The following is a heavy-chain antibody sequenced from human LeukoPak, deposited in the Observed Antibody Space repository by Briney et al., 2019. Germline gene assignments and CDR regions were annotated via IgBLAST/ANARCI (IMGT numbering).Heavy chain of an antibody. Sequence: SETLSLTCTVSGGSISSYYWSWIRQPAGKGLEWIGRILTGGNTNYNPSLKSRVTMSGDRSKNQFSLKLSSVTAADTAVYYCARVGDSATYFDYWGQGTLVTVPS. CDR1: GGSISSYY. J-gene: IGHJ4*02. CDR3: ARVGDSATYFDY. CDR2: ILTGGNT. D-gene: IGHD2-21*02. V-gene: IGHV4-4*07.